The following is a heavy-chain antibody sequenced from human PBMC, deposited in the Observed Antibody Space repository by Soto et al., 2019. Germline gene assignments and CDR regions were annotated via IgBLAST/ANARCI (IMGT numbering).Heavy chain of an antibody. J-gene: IGHJ6*02. CDR2: IVPMFGTP. CDR1: VGTFADFI. Sequence: GXSVKVSCKAPVGTFADFIMNWVRQTPGQGLEWMGGIVPMFGTPTYAEKFKGRVTISATGSTSTAYMELTSLRSEDTAVYYCARNGTYSSSLSQYSGMDVWGQGTTVTGSS. CDR3: ARNGTYSSSLSQYSGMDV. V-gene: IGHV1-69*13. D-gene: IGHD6-6*01.